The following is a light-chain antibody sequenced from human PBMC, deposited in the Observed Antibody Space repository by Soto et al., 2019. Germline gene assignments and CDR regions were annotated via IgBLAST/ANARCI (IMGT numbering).Light chain of an antibody. CDR3: QQYGSSPYT. J-gene: IGKJ2*01. V-gene: IGKV3-20*01. CDR2: GAS. CDR1: QSVSSSY. Sequence: EIVLTQSPGTLSLSPGERATLSCRASQSVSSSYLAWYQQKPGQAPRPLIYGASTRATGIPDRFSGRGSGTDFTLTISRLEPEEFAVYYCQQYGSSPYTFGQGTKLEIK.